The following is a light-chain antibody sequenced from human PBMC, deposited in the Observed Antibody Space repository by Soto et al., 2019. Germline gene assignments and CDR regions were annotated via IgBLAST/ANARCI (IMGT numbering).Light chain of an antibody. J-gene: IGLJ2*01. CDR1: SSNIGAGYD. Sequence: QLVLTQPPSVSGAPGQRVTISCTGSSSNIGAGYDVHWYQQLPGTAPKLLMYANSNRPSGVPDRFSGSKSGTSASLAITELQAEDEADYYCQSYDTSLSVVFGGGTKLTVL. CDR3: QSYDTSLSVV. CDR2: ANS. V-gene: IGLV1-40*01.